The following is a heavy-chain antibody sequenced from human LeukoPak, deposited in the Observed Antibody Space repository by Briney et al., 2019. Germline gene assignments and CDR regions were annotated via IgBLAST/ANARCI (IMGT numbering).Heavy chain of an antibody. V-gene: IGHV4-59*01. Sequence: KPSETLSLTCTVSGGSISSYYWSWIRQPPGKGLEWIGYIYYSGNTNYNPSLKSRVTISVDTSKNQFSLKLSSVTAADTAVYYCARDGGGTTMRTYYYYMDVWGKGTTVTVFS. CDR2: IYYSGNT. D-gene: IGHD1-7*01. J-gene: IGHJ6*03. CDR3: ARDGGGTTMRTYYYYMDV. CDR1: GGSISSYY.